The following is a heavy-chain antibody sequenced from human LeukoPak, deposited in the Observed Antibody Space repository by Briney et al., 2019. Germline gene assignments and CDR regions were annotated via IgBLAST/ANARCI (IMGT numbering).Heavy chain of an antibody. CDR2: IWYDGSNK. D-gene: IGHD3-22*01. Sequence: GGSLRLSCAASGFTFSSYGMHWVRQAPGKGLEWVAVIWYDGSNKYYADSVKGRFTISRDNSKNTLYLQMSSLRAEDTAVYYCARGVHGYYYVNYWGQGTLVTVSS. CDR3: ARGVHGYYYVNY. V-gene: IGHV3-33*01. CDR1: GFTFSSYG. J-gene: IGHJ4*02.